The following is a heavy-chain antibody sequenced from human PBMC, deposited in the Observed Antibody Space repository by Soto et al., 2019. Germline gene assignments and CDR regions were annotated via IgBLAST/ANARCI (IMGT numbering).Heavy chain of an antibody. Sequence: GGSLRLSCAASGFTFSSYGMHWVRQAPGKGLEWVAVIWYDGSNKYYADSVKGRFTISRDNSKNTLYLQMNSLRAEDTAVYYCSRDQEMATIRGYFDYWGQGTLVTVSS. CDR3: SRDQEMATIRGYFDY. CDR1: GFTFSSYG. D-gene: IGHD5-12*01. J-gene: IGHJ4*02. V-gene: IGHV3-33*01. CDR2: IWYDGSNK.